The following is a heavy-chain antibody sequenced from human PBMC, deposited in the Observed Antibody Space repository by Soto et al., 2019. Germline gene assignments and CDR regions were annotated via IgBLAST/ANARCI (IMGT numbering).Heavy chain of an antibody. CDR3: AKDLDFWSGYYKPYFDY. CDR1: GFTFSSYE. CDR2: ISSSGSGGST. D-gene: IGHD3-3*01. V-gene: IGHV3-23*01. Sequence: GGSLRLSCAASGFTFSSYEMNWVRQAPGKGLEWVSYISSSGSGGSTYYADSVKGRFTISRDNSKNTLYLQMNSLRAEDTAVYYCAKDLDFWSGYYKPYFDYWGQGTLVTVYS. J-gene: IGHJ4*02.